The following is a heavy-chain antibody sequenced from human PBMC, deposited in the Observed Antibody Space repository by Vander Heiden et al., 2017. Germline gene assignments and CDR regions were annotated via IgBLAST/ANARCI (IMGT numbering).Heavy chain of an antibody. J-gene: IGHJ5*02. CDR1: GYTFTGYY. V-gene: IGHV1-2*06. Sequence: QVQLVQSGAEVKKPGASVKVSCKGSGYTFTGYYTHWVRQAPGQGLEWMGRIHPYTGDTNYAQKFQGRVTMTRDTSISTAYMELSRLRSDDTALYYCARDGYCTNGICYSGNWFDPWGQGTLVTVSS. CDR3: ARDGYCTNGICYSGNWFDP. CDR2: IHPYTGDT. D-gene: IGHD2-8*01.